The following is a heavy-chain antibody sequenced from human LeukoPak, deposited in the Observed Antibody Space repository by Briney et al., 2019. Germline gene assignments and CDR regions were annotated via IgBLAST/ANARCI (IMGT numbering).Heavy chain of an antibody. V-gene: IGHV4-59*01. CDR2: IYYSGST. D-gene: IGHD3-3*01. J-gene: IGHJ4*02. Sequence: SETLSLTCTVSGGSISTYYWTWIRQPPGKGLEWIGYIYYSGSTNYNPSLKSRVTISVDTSKNQFSLKLSSVTAADTAMYYCARGSTIFSGEWGQGTLVTVSS. CDR1: GGSISTYY. CDR3: ARGSTIFSGE.